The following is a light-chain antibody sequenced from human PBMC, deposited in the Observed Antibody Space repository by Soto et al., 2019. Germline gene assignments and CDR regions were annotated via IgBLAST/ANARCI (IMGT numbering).Light chain of an antibody. J-gene: IGLJ2*01. Sequence: QSALTQPASVSGSPGQSITISCTGTEVGAHRFVSWYQQVPGTAPKLLIYEVINRPSGISSRFSGSKAGNTASLTISGLQADDEADYFCSTYTSASNSFGGGTKLTVL. CDR1: EVGAHRF. CDR3: STYTSASNS. V-gene: IGLV2-14*01. CDR2: EVI.